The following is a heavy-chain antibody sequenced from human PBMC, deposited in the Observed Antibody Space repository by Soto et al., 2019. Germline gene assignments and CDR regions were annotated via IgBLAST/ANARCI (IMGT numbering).Heavy chain of an antibody. CDR1: GGSISTYY. V-gene: IGHV4-59*08. CDR2: IYYTGST. Sequence: SETLSLTCTVSGGSISTYYWSWIRQPPGKGLEWIGYIYYTGSTNYNPSLKSRVTISVDTSKNQFSLKLSSVTAADTAVYYCARRKAYMYVWGQGTTVTVSS. CDR3: ARRKAYMYV. J-gene: IGHJ6*03.